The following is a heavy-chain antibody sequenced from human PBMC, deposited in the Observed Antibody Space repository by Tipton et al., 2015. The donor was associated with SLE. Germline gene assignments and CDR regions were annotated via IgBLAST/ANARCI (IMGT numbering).Heavy chain of an antibody. CDR2: IYYSGST. Sequence: TLSLTCTVSGGSISSYYWSWIRQPPGKGLEWIGYIYYSGSTNYNPSLKSRVTISVDTSKNQFSLKLSSVAAADTAVYYCAARDPLGAFDIWGQWTMVTVSS. CDR3: AARDPLGAFDI. V-gene: IGHV4-59*01. J-gene: IGHJ3*02. CDR1: GGSISSYY.